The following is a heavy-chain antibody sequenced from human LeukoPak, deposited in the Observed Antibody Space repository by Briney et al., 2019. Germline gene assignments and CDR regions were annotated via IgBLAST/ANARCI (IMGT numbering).Heavy chain of an antibody. CDR2: ISGSGGST. CDR3: AKRSGTTVTTLYYYGMDV. V-gene: IGHV3-23*01. Sequence: GGSLRLSCAASGFSFSSYAMSWVRQAPGKGLEWVSAISGSGGSTYYADSVKGRFTISRDNSKNTLYLQMNSLRAEDTAVYYCAKRSGTTVTTLYYYGMDVWGQGTTVTVSS. D-gene: IGHD4-17*01. J-gene: IGHJ6*02. CDR1: GFSFSSYA.